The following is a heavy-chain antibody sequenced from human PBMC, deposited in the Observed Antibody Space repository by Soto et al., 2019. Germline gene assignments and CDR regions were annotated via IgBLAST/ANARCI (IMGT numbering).Heavy chain of an antibody. CDR1: GFTFSNAW. CDR3: AGDRARNFYY. Sequence: PGGSLRLSCAASGFTFSNAWMNWVRQAPGKGLEWVSSISSSGSYIYYADSVKGRFTISRDNAKNSLYLQMNSLRAEDTAVYYCAGDRARNFYYRGQGTLVTVSS. CDR2: ISSSGSYI. J-gene: IGHJ4*02. V-gene: IGHV3-21*01.